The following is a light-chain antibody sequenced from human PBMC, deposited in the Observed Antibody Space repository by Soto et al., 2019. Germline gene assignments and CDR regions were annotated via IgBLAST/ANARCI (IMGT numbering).Light chain of an antibody. Sequence: DVVLTQSPLSLPVTLGQPASISCRSSQSLVYSDGNTYLSWFQQRPGQSPRRLIYEVSNRDSGVPDRFSGSVSGTDFTLRISRVEAEDVTIYYCMQASHWPYTFGQGTKLEIK. CDR3: MQASHWPYT. J-gene: IGKJ2*01. CDR2: EVS. V-gene: IGKV2-30*01. CDR1: QSLVYSDGNTY.